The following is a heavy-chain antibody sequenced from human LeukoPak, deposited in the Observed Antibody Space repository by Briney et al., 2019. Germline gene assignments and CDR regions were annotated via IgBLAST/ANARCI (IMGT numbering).Heavy chain of an antibody. CDR3: AKAFGGYSTSWDETDAYDI. J-gene: IGHJ3*02. CDR2: IRYDGSDK. V-gene: IGHV3-30*02. D-gene: IGHD6-13*01. Sequence: QTGGSLRLSCAASGFTFNNYWMSWVRQAPGKGLEWVAFIRYDGSDKYYGDSVKGRFTASRDNSKNTVYLQMSSLRREDTAVYYCAKAFGGYSTSWDETDAYDIWGQGTMVTVSS. CDR1: GFTFNNYW.